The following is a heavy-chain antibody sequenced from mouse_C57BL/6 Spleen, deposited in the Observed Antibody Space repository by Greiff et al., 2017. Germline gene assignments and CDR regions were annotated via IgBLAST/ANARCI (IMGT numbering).Heavy chain of an antibody. Sequence: VKLMESGAELVKPGASVKISCKASGYAFSSYWMNWVKQRPGKGLEWIGQIYPGDGDTNYNGKFKGKATLTADKSSSTAYMQLSSLTSEDSAVYFCARDYYGPFFAYWGQGTLVTVSA. CDR3: ARDYYGPFFAY. CDR1: GYAFSSYW. V-gene: IGHV1-80*01. D-gene: IGHD2-1*01. CDR2: IYPGDGDT. J-gene: IGHJ3*01.